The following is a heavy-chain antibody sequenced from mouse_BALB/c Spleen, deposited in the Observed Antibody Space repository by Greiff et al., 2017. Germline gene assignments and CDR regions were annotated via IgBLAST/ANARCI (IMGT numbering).Heavy chain of an antibody. CDR3: ARDPYVGAMDY. Sequence: EVQLQQSGPGLVKPSQSLSLTCSVTGYSITSGYYWNWIRQFPGNKLEWMGYISYDGSNNYNPSLKNRISITRDTSKNQFFLKLNSVTTEDTATYYCARDPYVGAMDYWGQGTSVTVSS. CDR1: GYSITSGYY. D-gene: IGHD1-1*01. J-gene: IGHJ4*01. CDR2: ISYDGSN. V-gene: IGHV3-6*02.